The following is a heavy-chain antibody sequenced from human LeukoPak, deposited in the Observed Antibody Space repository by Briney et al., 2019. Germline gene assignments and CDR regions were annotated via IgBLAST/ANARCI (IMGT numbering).Heavy chain of an antibody. CDR2: ITSSSSTI. CDR3: AKSGSYRFDY. Sequence: GGCLRLSCAASGFTFSSYSMNWVRQAPGKGLECVSYITSSSSTIYYADSVKGRFTISRDNAKNSLYLQMNSLRDEDTAVYYCAKSGSYRFDYWGQGTLVTVSS. D-gene: IGHD1-26*01. J-gene: IGHJ4*02. V-gene: IGHV3-48*02. CDR1: GFTFSSYS.